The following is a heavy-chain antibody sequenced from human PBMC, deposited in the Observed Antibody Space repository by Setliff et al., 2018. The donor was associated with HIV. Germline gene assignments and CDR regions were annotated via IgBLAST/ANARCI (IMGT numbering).Heavy chain of an antibody. CDR1: GYKFTGHH. CDR3: ARQDIPTGYYLFDY. Sequence: ASVKVSCKASGYKFTGHHIQWMRQAPGQGLEWMGRINPNMGDTQYARKFQGRIIMTRDTSINTVYMELSSLTSDDTAPYYCARQDIPTGYYLFDYWGQGTQVTVS. D-gene: IGHD3-9*01. CDR2: INPNMGDT. J-gene: IGHJ4*02. V-gene: IGHV1-2*06.